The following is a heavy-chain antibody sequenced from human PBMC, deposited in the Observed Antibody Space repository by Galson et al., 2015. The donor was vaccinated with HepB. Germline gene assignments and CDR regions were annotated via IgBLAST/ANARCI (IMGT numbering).Heavy chain of an antibody. Sequence: SVKVSCKASGYTFTGYYMHWVRQAPGQGLEWMGWINPNSGGTNYAQKFQGRVTMTRDTSISTAYMELSRLRSDDTAVYYCARDASRYSSSWPNYWGQGTLVTVSS. CDR3: ARDASRYSSSWPNY. D-gene: IGHD6-13*01. V-gene: IGHV1-2*02. CDR1: GYTFTGYY. J-gene: IGHJ4*02. CDR2: INPNSGGT.